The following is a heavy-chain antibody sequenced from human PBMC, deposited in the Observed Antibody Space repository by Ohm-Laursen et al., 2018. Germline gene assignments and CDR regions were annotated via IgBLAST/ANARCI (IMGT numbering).Heavy chain of an antibody. V-gene: IGHV1-2*07. CDR2: INSNNGGT. CDR3: ARESEGSGWDYYYYGMAF. CDR1: GYTFTGYY. Sequence: EASVKVSCKASGYTFTGYYMHWVRQAPGQGLEWMGWINSNNGGTNYAHKFRGRVTMTRDTSISTAYMDLSRLRSDDTAVYYCARESEGSGWDYYYYGMAFWGQGTMVTVSS. D-gene: IGHD6-19*01. J-gene: IGHJ6*02.